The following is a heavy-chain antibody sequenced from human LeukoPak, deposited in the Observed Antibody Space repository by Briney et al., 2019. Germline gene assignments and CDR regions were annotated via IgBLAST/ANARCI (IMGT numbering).Heavy chain of an antibody. CDR3: GYSYGYRRYYYYYYMEV. CDR1: GGTFSSYA. D-gene: IGHD5-18*01. Sequence: GSSVKVSCKASGGTFSSYAISWVRQAPGQGLEWMGGIIPIFGTANYAQKFQGRVTITTDESTSTAYMELSSLRFEDTAVYYCGYSYGYRRYYYYYYMEVWGKGTTVTVSS. V-gene: IGHV1-69*05. CDR2: IIPIFGTA. J-gene: IGHJ6*03.